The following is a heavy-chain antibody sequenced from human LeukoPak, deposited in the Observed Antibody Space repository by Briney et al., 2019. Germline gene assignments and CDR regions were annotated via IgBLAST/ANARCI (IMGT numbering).Heavy chain of an antibody. CDR1: GFTFSSYS. D-gene: IGHD5-24*01. CDR2: ISSSSSYI. CDR3: ARIRDGYKMPGVLSRPLDL. Sequence: GGSLRLSCAASGFTFSSYSMNWVRQAPGKGLEWVSSISSSSSYIYYADSVKGRFTISRDNAKNSLYLQMNSLRAEDTAVYYCARIRDGYKMPGVLSRPLDLWGRGTLVTVSS. V-gene: IGHV3-21*01. J-gene: IGHJ2*01.